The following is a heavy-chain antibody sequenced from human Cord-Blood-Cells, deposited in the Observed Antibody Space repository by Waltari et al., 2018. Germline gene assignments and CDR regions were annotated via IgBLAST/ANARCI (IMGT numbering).Heavy chain of an antibody. CDR1: GYSFTSYW. Sequence: EVQLVQSGAEVKKPGESLKISCKGSGYSFTSYWIGWVPQMPGKGLEWMGIIYPGDSDTRYSPSFQGQVTISADKSISTAYLQWNSLKASDTAMYYCARGLEAAAGPDAFDIWGQGTMVTVSS. D-gene: IGHD6-13*01. CDR3: ARGLEAAAGPDAFDI. CDR2: IYPGDSDT. J-gene: IGHJ3*02. V-gene: IGHV5-51*01.